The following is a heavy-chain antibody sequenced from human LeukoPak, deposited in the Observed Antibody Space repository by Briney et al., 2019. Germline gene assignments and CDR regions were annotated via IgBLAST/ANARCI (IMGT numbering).Heavy chain of an antibody. CDR1: GFTFSNAW. CDR2: IFYSGST. Sequence: GSLRLSCAASGFTFSNAWMNWVRQAPGKGLEWIGYIFYSGSTNYNPSLKSRVTISVDTSKNQFSLKLSSVTAADTAVYYCAGMRITTPTVRTLDYWGQGTLVTVSS. J-gene: IGHJ4*02. CDR3: AGMRITTPTVRTLDY. D-gene: IGHD1-14*01. V-gene: IGHV4-59*01.